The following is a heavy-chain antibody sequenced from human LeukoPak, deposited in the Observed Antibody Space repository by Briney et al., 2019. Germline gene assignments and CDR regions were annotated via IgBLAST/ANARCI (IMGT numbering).Heavy chain of an antibody. CDR3: ARDVGRSYDLDY. V-gene: IGHV1-18*01. D-gene: IGHD3-16*01. J-gene: IGHJ4*02. CDR2: ISAFNGNT. CDR1: GYTFTSYG. Sequence: ASVKVSCKASGYTFTSYGISWVRQAPGQGLEWMGWISAFNGNTDYAQSLQGRVTMTIDTSTSTVYMELRSLRSDDTAVYYCARDVGRSYDLDYWGQGTLVTVSS.